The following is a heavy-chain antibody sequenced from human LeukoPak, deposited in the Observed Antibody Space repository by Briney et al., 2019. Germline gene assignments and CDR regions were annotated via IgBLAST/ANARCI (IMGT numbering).Heavy chain of an antibody. V-gene: IGHV3-30*18. J-gene: IGHJ4*02. D-gene: IGHD5-18*01. Sequence: GGSLRLSCAASEFTFSSYGMHWVRQAPGKGLDWVAVILNDGSKKYYADSVKGRFTISRDNSKNTLSLQVSSLRTEDTAVYYCAKDRYSYAFEYSDSWGQGTLVTVSS. CDR2: ILNDGSKK. CDR3: AKDRYSYAFEYSDS. CDR1: EFTFSSYG.